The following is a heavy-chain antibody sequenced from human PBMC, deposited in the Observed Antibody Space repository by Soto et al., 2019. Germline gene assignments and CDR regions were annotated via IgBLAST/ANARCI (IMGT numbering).Heavy chain of an antibody. Sequence: GGSLRLSCAASGFTFSSYAMHWVRQAPGKGLEWVAVISYDGSNKYYADSVKGRFTISRDNSKNTLYLQMNSLRAEDTAVYYCARDYDDDSTTSTGYWGQGTLVTVSS. J-gene: IGHJ4*02. CDR3: ARDYDDDSTTSTGY. D-gene: IGHD3-22*01. V-gene: IGHV3-30-3*01. CDR1: GFTFSSYA. CDR2: ISYDGSNK.